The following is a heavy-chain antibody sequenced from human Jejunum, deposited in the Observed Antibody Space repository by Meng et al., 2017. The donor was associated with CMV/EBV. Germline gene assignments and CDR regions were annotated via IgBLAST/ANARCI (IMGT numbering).Heavy chain of an antibody. D-gene: IGHD5-24*01. J-gene: IGHJ4*02. CDR3: AREGPGGMATTPYFDY. Sequence: QGQVVQAGGEVKKPGSSVKVSCKASGGTFSSYAISWGRQAPGQGLEWMGGIIPILGIANYAQKFQGRVTITADKSTSTAYMELSSLRSEDTAVYYCAREGPGGMATTPYFDYWGQGTLVTVSS. CDR2: IIPILGIA. CDR1: GGTFSSYA. V-gene: IGHV1-69*10.